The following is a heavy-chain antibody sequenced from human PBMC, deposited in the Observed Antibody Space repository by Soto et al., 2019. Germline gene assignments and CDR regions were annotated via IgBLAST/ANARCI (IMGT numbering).Heavy chain of an antibody. D-gene: IGHD6-19*01. CDR1: GYTFTGYY. Sequence: GASVKVSCKASGYTFTGYYMHWVRQAPGQGLEWMGWINPNSGGTNYAQKFQGWVTMTRDTFISTAYMELSRLRSDDTAVYYCARVAVADGAFDIWGQGTMVTVSS. CDR3: ARVAVADGAFDI. CDR2: INPNSGGT. V-gene: IGHV1-2*04. J-gene: IGHJ3*02.